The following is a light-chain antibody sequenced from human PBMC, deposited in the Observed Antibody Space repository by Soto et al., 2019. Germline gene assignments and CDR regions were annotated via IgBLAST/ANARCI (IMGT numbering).Light chain of an antibody. CDR3: QQRSTWPPA. CDR1: QSVSSY. CDR2: EAP. Sequence: PGERATISCRSSQSVSSYLAWYQQKPGQAPRRLIYEAPNRATGIPARFSGSGSGTDFPLTISSLVPEEYEVEYGQQRSTWPPACGAGTNVDIK. V-gene: IGKV3-11*01. J-gene: IGKJ3*01.